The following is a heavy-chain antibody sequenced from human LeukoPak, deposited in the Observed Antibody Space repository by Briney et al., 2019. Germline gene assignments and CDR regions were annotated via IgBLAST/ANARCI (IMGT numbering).Heavy chain of an antibody. J-gene: IGHJ4*02. CDR1: GFTFSSYW. V-gene: IGHV3-7*01. D-gene: IGHD5-12*01. CDR2: IKQDGSEK. CDR3: ARAGGYASSWAY. Sequence: PGGSLRLSCAASGFTFSSYWMSWVRQAPGKGLEWVANIKQDGSEKNYVDSVKGRFTISRDNAKNSLDLQMNSLRGEDTAVYYCARAGGYASSWAYWGQGPWSPYPQ.